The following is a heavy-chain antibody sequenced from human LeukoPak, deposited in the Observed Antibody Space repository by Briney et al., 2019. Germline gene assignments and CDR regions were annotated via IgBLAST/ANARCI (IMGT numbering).Heavy chain of an antibody. D-gene: IGHD5-24*01. CDR1: GFTFSRYG. Sequence: GGSLRLSCAASGFTFSRYGMHWVRQAPGKGLEWVAVIWFDGSNKYYADSVKGRFTISRDNSKSTLYPQMNSLRAEDTAVYFCARDIDGYLDYWGQGTLVTVSS. V-gene: IGHV3-33*01. J-gene: IGHJ4*02. CDR2: IWFDGSNK. CDR3: ARDIDGYLDY.